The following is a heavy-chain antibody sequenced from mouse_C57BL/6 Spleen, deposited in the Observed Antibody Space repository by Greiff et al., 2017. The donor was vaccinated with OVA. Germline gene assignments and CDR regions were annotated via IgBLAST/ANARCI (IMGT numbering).Heavy chain of an antibody. V-gene: IGHV1-69*01. Sequence: QVQLQQSGAELVMPGASVKLSCKASGYTFTSYWMHWVKQRPGQGLEWIGEIDPSDSYTNYNQKFKGKSTLTVDKSSSTAYMQLSSLTSEDSAVYYCARYSSGHVDYWGQGTTLTVSS. CDR1: GYTFTSYW. CDR2: IDPSDSYT. D-gene: IGHD3-2*02. CDR3: ARYSSGHVDY. J-gene: IGHJ2*01.